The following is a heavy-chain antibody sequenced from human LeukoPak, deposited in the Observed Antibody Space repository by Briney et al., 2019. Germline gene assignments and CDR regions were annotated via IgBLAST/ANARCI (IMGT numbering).Heavy chain of an antibody. CDR2: IYYSGST. J-gene: IGHJ4*02. CDR1: GGSLSSYY. V-gene: IGHV4-59*08. D-gene: IGHD3-9*01. CDR3: ASQSKTGYSSFDY. Sequence: PSETLSLTCTVSGGSLSSYYWSWIRQPPGKGLEWIGYIYYSGSTNYNPSLKSRVTISVDTSKNQFSLKLSSVTAADTPVYYCASQSKTGYSSFDYWGQGTLVTVSS.